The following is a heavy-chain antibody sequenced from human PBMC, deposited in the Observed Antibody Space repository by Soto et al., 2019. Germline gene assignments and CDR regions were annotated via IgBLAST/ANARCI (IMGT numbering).Heavy chain of an antibody. CDR3: ARGVSVAARSPYGY. CDR1: GFTFSSYW. D-gene: IGHD6-6*01. V-gene: IGHV3-74*01. CDR2: INSDGTST. J-gene: IGHJ4*02. Sequence: EVQLVESGGGLVQPGGSLRLSCAASGFTFSSYWMHWVRQAPGKGLMWVSRINSDGTSTIYADSVKGRFTISRDNAKNTLNLQMNSLRAEDTAVYYCARGVSVAARSPYGYWGQGTLVTVSS.